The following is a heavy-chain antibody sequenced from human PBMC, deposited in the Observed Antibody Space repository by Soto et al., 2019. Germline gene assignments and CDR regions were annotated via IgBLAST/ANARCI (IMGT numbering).Heavy chain of an antibody. CDR1: GGSISSYY. CDR3: AGVGRSIAARLRGMIWFDP. J-gene: IGHJ5*02. CDR2: IYYSGST. V-gene: IGHV4-59*01. Sequence: QVQLQESGPGLVKPSETLSLTCTVSGGSISSYYWSWIRQPPGKGLEWIGYIYYSGSTNYNPSLKSRVTISVDTSKNQFSLKLSSVTAADTAVYYCAGVGRSIAARLRGMIWFDPWGQGTLVTVSS. D-gene: IGHD6-6*01.